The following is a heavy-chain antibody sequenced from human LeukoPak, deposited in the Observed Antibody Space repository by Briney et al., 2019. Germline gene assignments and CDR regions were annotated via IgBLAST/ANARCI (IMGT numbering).Heavy chain of an antibody. Sequence: PSETLSPTCTVSGGSISNSSYYWGWIRQPPGKGLEWIGAIYYSGSTYFNPSLKSRVTMSVDTSENQFFLKLSSVTAADTAVYYCASQYYDILTGYPYYFDYWGQGTLVTVSS. CDR2: IYYSGST. V-gene: IGHV4-39*01. CDR1: GGSISNSSYY. CDR3: ASQYYDILTGYPYYFDY. J-gene: IGHJ4*02. D-gene: IGHD3-9*01.